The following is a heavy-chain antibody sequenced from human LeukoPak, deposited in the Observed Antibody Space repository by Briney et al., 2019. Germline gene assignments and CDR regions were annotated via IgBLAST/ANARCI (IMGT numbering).Heavy chain of an antibody. CDR1: GVTFSDYA. CDR2: IIRSLTTS. CDR3: ASPAVIVPPSPQPFDY. Sequence: SVKVSCKASGVTFSDYAISWVRQAPGQGLKWMGGIIRSLTTSNYAQKFQGRVTITADESTSTAYMELSSLRSEDTAIYYCASPAVIVPPSPQPFDYWGQGTLVTVSS. D-gene: IGHD2/OR15-2a*01. V-gene: IGHV1-69*13. J-gene: IGHJ4*02.